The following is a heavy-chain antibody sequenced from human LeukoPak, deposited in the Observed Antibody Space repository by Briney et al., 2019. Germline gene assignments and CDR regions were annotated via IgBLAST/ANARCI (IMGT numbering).Heavy chain of an antibody. Sequence: GGSLRLSCAASGFTFSNYWMSWVRQAPGKGLKWVANIKQDGSEKYYVDSVKGRFTVSRDNAQNSLYLQMNSVRGEDTAVYYCARDLGIDRFDCWGQGSLVTVSS. CDR2: IKQDGSEK. CDR3: ARDLGIDRFDC. V-gene: IGHV3-7*01. CDR1: GFTFSNYW. J-gene: IGHJ4*02. D-gene: IGHD1-26*01.